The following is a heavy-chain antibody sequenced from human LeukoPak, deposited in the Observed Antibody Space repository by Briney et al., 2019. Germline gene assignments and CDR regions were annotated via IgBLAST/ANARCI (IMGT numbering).Heavy chain of an antibody. Sequence: SQTLSLTCTVSGGSISSGGYYWSWIRQHPGKGLEWIGEINHSGSTNYNPSLKSRVTISVDTSKNQFSLKLSSVTAADTAVYYCTRGSRSPAYSSSWYPWYFDYWGQGTLVTVSS. CDR2: INHSGST. D-gene: IGHD6-13*01. J-gene: IGHJ4*02. CDR3: TRGSRSPAYSSSWYPWYFDY. CDR1: GGSISSGGYY. V-gene: IGHV4-31*03.